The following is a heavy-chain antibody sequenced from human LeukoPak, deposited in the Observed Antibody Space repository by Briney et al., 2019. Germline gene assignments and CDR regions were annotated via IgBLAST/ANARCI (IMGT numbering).Heavy chain of an antibody. CDR3: ASSAAWYSSSWYDY. V-gene: IGHV3-9*01. CDR2: ISWNSGSI. J-gene: IGHJ4*02. D-gene: IGHD6-13*01. CDR1: GFTFDDYA. Sequence: PGGSLRLSCAASGFTFDDYAMRWVRQAPGKGLEWVSGISWNSGSIGYADSVKGRFTISRDNAKNSLYLQMNSLRAEDTALYYCASSAAWYSSSWYDYWGQGTLVTVSS.